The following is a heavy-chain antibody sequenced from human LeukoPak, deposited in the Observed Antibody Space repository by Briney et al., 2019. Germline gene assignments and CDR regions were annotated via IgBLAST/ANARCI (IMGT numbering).Heavy chain of an antibody. J-gene: IGHJ4*02. CDR3: ARSLRIVATTVGY. Sequence: ASVKVSCKASGYIFTSYGISWVRQAPRQGLEWMGWINTNTGNPTYAQGFTGRFVFSLDTSVSTAYLQISSLKAEDTAVYYCARSLRIVATTVGYWGQGTLVTVSS. CDR1: GYIFTSYG. V-gene: IGHV7-4-1*02. CDR2: INTNTGNP. D-gene: IGHD5-12*01.